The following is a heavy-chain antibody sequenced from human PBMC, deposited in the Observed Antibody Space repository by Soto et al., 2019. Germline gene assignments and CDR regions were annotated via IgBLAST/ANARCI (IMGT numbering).Heavy chain of an antibody. J-gene: IGHJ4*02. CDR3: ARPSFSSGWYRY. V-gene: IGHV3-74*01. CDR2: INSDGSST. Sequence: GGSLRLSCAASGFTFSSYWMHWVRQAPGKGLVWVSRINSDGSSTSYADSVKGRFTISRDNAKNTLYLQMNSLRAEDTAVYYCARPSFSSGWYRYWGQGTLVTVSS. CDR1: GFTFSSYW. D-gene: IGHD6-19*01.